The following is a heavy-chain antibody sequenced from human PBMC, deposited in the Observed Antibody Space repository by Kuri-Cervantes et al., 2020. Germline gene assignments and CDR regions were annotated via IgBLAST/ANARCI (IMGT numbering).Heavy chain of an antibody. V-gene: IGHV1-8*01. CDR2: MNPNSGNT. Sequence: ASVKVSCKASGYTFTSYDINWVRQATGQGLEWMGWMNPNSGNTGYAQKFQGRVTMTRNTSISTAYMELSSLRSEDTAVYYCASDMYYYDSSGYLVWGRDDYWGQGTLVTVSS. D-gene: IGHD3-22*01. CDR3: ASDMYYYDSSGYLVWGRDDY. J-gene: IGHJ4*02. CDR1: GYTFTSYD.